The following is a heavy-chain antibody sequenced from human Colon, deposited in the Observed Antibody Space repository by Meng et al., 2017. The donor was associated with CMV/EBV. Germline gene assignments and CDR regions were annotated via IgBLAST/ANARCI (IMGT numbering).Heavy chain of an antibody. CDR2: ITPFNGNT. V-gene: IGHV1-45*02. D-gene: IGHD6-13*01. CDR1: GFTVRHRY. Sequence: CKASGFTVRHRYVHWVRQAPGQALEWMGWITPFNGNTNYAQKLQDRVTITRDMSMTTAYMELSSLRSDDRAIYFCASGEEQLAHFDYWGQGTLVTVSS. CDR3: ASGEEQLAHFDY. J-gene: IGHJ4*02.